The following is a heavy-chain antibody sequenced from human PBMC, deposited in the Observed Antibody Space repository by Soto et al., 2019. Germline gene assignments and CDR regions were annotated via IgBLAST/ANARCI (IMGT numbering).Heavy chain of an antibody. CDR2: INPSGGST. J-gene: IGHJ4*02. Sequence: QVQLVQSGAEVKKPGASVKVSCKASGYTFTSYYMHWVRQAPGQGLEWMGIINPSGGSTSYAQKFQGRVTMTRDTSTSTVYMELSSLRSEDTAVYYCARTYCSGGSCYGGYLNYFDYWGQGTLVTVSS. V-gene: IGHV1-46*01. CDR1: GYTFTSYY. D-gene: IGHD2-15*01. CDR3: ARTYCSGGSCYGGYLNYFDY.